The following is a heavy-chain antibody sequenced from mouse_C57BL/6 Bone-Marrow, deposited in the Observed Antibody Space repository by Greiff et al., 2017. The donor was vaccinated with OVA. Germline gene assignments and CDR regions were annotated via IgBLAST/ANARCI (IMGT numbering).Heavy chain of an antibody. V-gene: IGHV14-4*01. J-gene: IGHJ3*01. CDR3: TTYDYGGAY. CDR1: GFNIKDDY. Sequence: VHVKQSGAELVRPGASVKLSCTASGFNIKDDYMHWVKQRPEQGLEWIGWIDPENGDTEYASKFQGKATITADTSSNTAYLQLSSLTSEDTAVYYCTTYDYGGAYWGQGTLVTVSA. CDR2: IDPENGDT. D-gene: IGHD2-4*01.